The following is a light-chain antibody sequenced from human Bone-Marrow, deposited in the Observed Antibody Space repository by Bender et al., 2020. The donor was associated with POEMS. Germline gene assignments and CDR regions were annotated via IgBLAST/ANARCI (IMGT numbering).Light chain of an antibody. V-gene: IGLV1-47*01. CDR3: ATWDDSLSRWV. CDR2: SDN. Sequence: QSVLTQPPSASGTPGQRVTISCSGGSSNIGSNSLYWYQQVPGTAPKLLIYSDNQRPSGVPDRFSGSKSGTSGTLATSGLRSEDEADYYCATWDDSLSRWVFGGGTKLTVL. J-gene: IGLJ3*02. CDR1: SSNIGSNS.